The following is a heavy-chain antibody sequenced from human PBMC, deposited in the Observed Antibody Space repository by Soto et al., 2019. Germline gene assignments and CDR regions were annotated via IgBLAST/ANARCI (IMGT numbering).Heavy chain of an antibody. CDR3: ARDRYGWYPGFDLDV. Sequence: SETLSLTCSVSGDSISNFYWSWIRQPAGKGMEWNGHVHVSGGTNYNAPLQSRVTMSLDTSSNPVSLQLRSRTAADTAVYYCARDRYGWYPGFDLDVWGPGTTGTVSS. V-gene: IGHV4-4*07. CDR2: VHVSGGT. CDR1: GDSISNFY. J-gene: IGHJ6*02. D-gene: IGHD6-19*01.